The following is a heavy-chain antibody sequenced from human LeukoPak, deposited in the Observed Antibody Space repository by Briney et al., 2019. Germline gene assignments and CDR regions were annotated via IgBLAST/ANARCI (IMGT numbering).Heavy chain of an antibody. CDR3: ARETSDYGDYAPWYFDL. V-gene: IGHV1-2*06. D-gene: IGHD4-17*01. Sequence: ASVKVSCKASGYTFTGHNIHWVRQAPGRGLEWMGRINPQTGGTSFAQKFQDRVTMTRDTSISTAYMDLNSLTSDDTAVYYCARETSDYGDYAPWYFDLWGRGTLVTVSS. J-gene: IGHJ2*01. CDR2: INPQTGGT. CDR1: GYTFTGHN.